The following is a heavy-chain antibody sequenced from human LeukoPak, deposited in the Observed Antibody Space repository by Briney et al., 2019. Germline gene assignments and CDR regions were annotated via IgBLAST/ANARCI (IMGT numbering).Heavy chain of an antibody. Sequence: GGSLRLSCAASGLTFSSYEMNWVRQAPGKGLEWVSYISSSGSTIYYADSVKGRFTISRDNAKNSLYLQMNSLRAEDTAVYYCASPHDYGLGTSAFDIWGQGTMVTVSS. D-gene: IGHD4-17*01. CDR1: GLTFSSYE. CDR3: ASPHDYGLGTSAFDI. J-gene: IGHJ3*02. CDR2: ISSSGSTI. V-gene: IGHV3-48*03.